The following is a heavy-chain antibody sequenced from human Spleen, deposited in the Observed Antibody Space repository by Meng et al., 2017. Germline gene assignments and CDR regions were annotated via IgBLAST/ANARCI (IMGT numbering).Heavy chain of an antibody. J-gene: IGHJ4*02. Sequence: VQLQASGPGLVRPAGTLSLTCGVSGGSISSSNWWTWVRQPPGKGLEWIGEIYHSGSTNYSPSLKSRVTLSVDKSKNQFSLKLRSVTATDTAVYYCARADKVRFDYWGQGTLVTVSS. CDR2: IYHSGST. CDR3: ARADKVRFDY. V-gene: IGHV4-4*02. CDR1: GGSISSSNW.